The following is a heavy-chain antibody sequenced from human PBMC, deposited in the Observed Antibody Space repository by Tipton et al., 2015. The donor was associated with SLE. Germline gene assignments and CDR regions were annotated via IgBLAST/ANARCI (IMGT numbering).Heavy chain of an antibody. CDR2: RFSGGST. V-gene: IGHV4-39*01. CDR1: GGSFYSSHDQ. CDR3: ARRKYYYMDV. Sequence: LSLTCSVSGGSFYSSHDQWDWIRQSPGKGLEWIGGRFSGGSTYYNPSLKSRVTISVDMSKSQFSLNLNLVTAADTAIYYCARRKYYYMDVWGKGATVTVSS. J-gene: IGHJ6*03.